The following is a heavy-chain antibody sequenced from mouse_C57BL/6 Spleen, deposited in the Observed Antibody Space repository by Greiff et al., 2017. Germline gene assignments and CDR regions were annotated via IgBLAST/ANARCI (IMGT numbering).Heavy chain of an antibody. D-gene: IGHD1-1*01. CDR3: ARDGPNYYGSSHFDY. Sequence: DVKLVESGGGLVKPGGSLKLSCAASGFTFSSYAMSWVRQTPEKGLEWVATISDGGSYTYYPDNVKGRFTISRDNAKNNLYLQMSHLKSEDTAMYYCARDGPNYYGSSHFDYWGQGTTLTVSS. CDR1: GFTFSSYA. J-gene: IGHJ2*01. CDR2: ISDGGSYT. V-gene: IGHV5-4*01.